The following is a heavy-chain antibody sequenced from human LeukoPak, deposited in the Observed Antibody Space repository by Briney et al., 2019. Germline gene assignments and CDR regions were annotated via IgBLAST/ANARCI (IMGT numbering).Heavy chain of an antibody. CDR1: GGSFSGYY. D-gene: IGHD1-1*01. CDR3: ARAYRLEGNRVFDY. Sequence: SETLSLTCAVYGGSFSGYYWSWIRQPPGKGLEWIGEINHSGSTNYNPSLKSRVTISVDTSKNQFSLQLSSLTPEDTAVYYCARAYRLEGNRVFDYWGQGTLVTVSS. J-gene: IGHJ4*02. V-gene: IGHV4-34*01. CDR2: INHSGST.